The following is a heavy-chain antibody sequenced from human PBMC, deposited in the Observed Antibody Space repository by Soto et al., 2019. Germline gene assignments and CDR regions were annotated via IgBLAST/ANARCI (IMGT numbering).Heavy chain of an antibody. J-gene: IGHJ3*02. CDR1: GFTFSSYA. Sequence: PGGSLRLSCAASGFTFSSYAMHWVRQAPDKGLEWVAVISYDGSNKYYADSVKGRFTISRDNSKNTLYLQMNSLRAEDTAVYYCARDSSGLYRPHDAFDIWGQGTMVTVSS. V-gene: IGHV3-30-3*01. D-gene: IGHD2-2*02. CDR3: ARDSSGLYRPHDAFDI. CDR2: ISYDGSNK.